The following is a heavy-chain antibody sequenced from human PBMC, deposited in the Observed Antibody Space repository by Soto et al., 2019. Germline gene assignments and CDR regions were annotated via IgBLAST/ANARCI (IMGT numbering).Heavy chain of an antibody. CDR1: GFTFSSYE. J-gene: IGHJ3*02. V-gene: IGHV3-48*03. Sequence: GGSLRLSCAASGFTFSSYEMNWVRQAPGKGLEWVSYISSSGSTIYYADSVKGRFTISRDNAKNSLYLQMNSLRAEDTAVYYCARDVEEWEILWSGPGAFDIWGQGTMVTVSS. D-gene: IGHD3-10*02. CDR2: ISSSGSTI. CDR3: ARDVEEWEILWSGPGAFDI.